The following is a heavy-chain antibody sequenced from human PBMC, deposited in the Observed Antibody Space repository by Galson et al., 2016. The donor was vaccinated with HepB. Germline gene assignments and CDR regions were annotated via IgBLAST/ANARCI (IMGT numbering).Heavy chain of an antibody. D-gene: IGHD3-9*01. J-gene: IGHJ4*02. Sequence: SLRLSCAVSGFTFSSYAMSWVRQAPGKGLEWVSSISGSGGSTFYADSVKGRFTISRDNSKNTLYLQMNSLRAEDTAVYYCAKARDGLRDFDWYYFDCWGQGTLGTVSS. CDR2: ISGSGGST. V-gene: IGHV3-23*01. CDR1: GFTFSSYA. CDR3: AKARDGLRDFDWYYFDC.